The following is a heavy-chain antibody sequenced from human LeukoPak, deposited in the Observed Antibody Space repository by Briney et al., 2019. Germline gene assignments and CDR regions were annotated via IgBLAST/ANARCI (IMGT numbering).Heavy chain of an antibody. CDR3: ARRTRRYDSSGYRYFDY. D-gene: IGHD3-22*01. V-gene: IGHV4-39*01. J-gene: IGHJ4*02. CDR1: GGSISSSSYY. CDR2: IYYSGST. Sequence: SETLSLTCTVSGGSISSSSYYWGWIRQPPGKGLEWIGSIYYSGSTYYNPSLKSRVTISVDTSKNQFSLKLSSVTAADTAVYYCARRTRRYDSSGYRYFDYWGQGTLVTVSS.